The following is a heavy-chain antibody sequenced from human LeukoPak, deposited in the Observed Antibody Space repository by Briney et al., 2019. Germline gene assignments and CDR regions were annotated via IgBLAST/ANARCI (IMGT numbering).Heavy chain of an antibody. V-gene: IGHV3-21*06. D-gene: IGHD3-10*01. Sequence: PGGSLRLSCAASGFSFSKSSMLWFRQAPGKGLEWVSSISIGRSPYTYYADSLKGRFTISRDNAKNSVCLQMNSLRPEDTAVYYCASYTLWYGDSWGQGTLVTVSS. CDR3: ASYTLWYGDS. J-gene: IGHJ4*02. CDR1: GFSFSKSS. CDR2: ISIGRSPYT.